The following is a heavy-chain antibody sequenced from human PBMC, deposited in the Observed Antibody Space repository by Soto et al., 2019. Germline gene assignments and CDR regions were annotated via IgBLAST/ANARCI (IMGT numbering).Heavy chain of an antibody. J-gene: IGHJ4*01. Sequence: GGSLRLSCAASGFTFGSYWMSWDRHVPGKGIEWFITVKYDAREKNYGESVKIRFTMSRDNAKNALDLQLDNLTADDTAIYYSGSYSGYGWGASLNHYLDYWGHGTLVTVSS. V-gene: IGHV3-7*01. CDR2: VKYDAREK. D-gene: IGHD3-10*01. CDR1: GFTFGSYW. CDR3: GSYSGYGWGASLNHYLDY.